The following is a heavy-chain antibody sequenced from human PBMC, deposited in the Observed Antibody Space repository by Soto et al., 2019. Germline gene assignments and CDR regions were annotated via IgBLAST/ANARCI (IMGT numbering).Heavy chain of an antibody. CDR1: GGTFSSYA. CDR2: IIPIFGTA. J-gene: IGHJ4*02. V-gene: IGHV1-69*13. CDR3: ARADYDSSGYYQGGPFDY. D-gene: IGHD3-22*01. Sequence: SVKVSCKASGGTFSSYAISWVRQAPGQGLEWMGGIIPIFGTANYAQKFQGRVTITADESTSTAYMELSSLRSEDTAVYYCARADYDSSGYYQGGPFDYWGQGTLVTVSS.